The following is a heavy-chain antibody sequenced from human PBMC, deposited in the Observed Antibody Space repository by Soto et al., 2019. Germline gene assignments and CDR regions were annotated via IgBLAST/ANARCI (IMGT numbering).Heavy chain of an antibody. D-gene: IGHD6-6*01. CDR3: ARHFLSAARPYNWFDP. V-gene: IGHV4-39*01. J-gene: IGHJ5*02. Sequence: PSETLSLXCTVSGGSISSSSYYWGWIRQPPGKGLEWIGRIYYSGSTYYNPSLKSRVTISVDTSKNQFSLKLSSVTAADTAVYYCARHFLSAARPYNWFDPWGQGTLVTVS. CDR1: GGSISSSSYY. CDR2: IYYSGST.